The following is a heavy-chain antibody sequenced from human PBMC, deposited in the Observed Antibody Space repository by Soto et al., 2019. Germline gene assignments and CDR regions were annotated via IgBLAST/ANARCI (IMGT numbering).Heavy chain of an antibody. V-gene: IGHV3-48*01. Sequence: GGSLRLSCAASGFTFSSYSMNWVRQAPGKGLEWVSYISSSSSTIYYADSVKGRFTISRDNAKNSLYLQMNSLRAEDTAVYYCARVAESMYYGDFFDYWGQGTLVTVSS. CDR3: ARVAESMYYGDFFDY. CDR2: ISSSSSTI. CDR1: GFTFSSYS. D-gene: IGHD4-17*01. J-gene: IGHJ4*02.